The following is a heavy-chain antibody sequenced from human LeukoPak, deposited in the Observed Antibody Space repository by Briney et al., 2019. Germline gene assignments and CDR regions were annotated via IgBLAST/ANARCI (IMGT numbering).Heavy chain of an antibody. D-gene: IGHD5-24*01. J-gene: IGHJ3*02. CDR1: GGSISSGDYY. CDR2: IYYSGST. CDR3: ARDAEMATTGAFDI. V-gene: IGHV4-30-4*01. Sequence: PSETLSLTCTVSGGSISSGDYYWSWIRQPPGKGLEWIGYIYYSGSTYYNPSLKSRVTISVDTSKNQFSLKLSSVTAADTAVYYCARDAEMATTGAFDIWGQGTMVTVSS.